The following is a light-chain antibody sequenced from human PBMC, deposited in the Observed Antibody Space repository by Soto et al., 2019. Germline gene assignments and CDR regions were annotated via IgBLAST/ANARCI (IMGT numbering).Light chain of an antibody. Sequence: QSALTQPASVSGYPGQSITISCTGTSSDVGNYNLVSWYQQHPGKAPKVMIFEVSKRPSGVSNRFSGSKSGSTASLTVSGLQAEDEADYYCCSYATTNTFVFGGGTKLTVL. V-gene: IGLV2-23*02. CDR1: SSDVGNYNL. J-gene: IGLJ2*01. CDR3: CSYATTNTFV. CDR2: EVS.